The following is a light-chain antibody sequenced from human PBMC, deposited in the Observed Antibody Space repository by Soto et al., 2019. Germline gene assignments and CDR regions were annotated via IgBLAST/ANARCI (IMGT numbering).Light chain of an antibody. CDR1: QSVSSRY. CDR2: GAS. J-gene: IGKJ4*01. Sequence: EIVLTQSPDTLSLSPGERATLSCRASQSVSSRYLAWYQQKAGQAPRLLLYGASSRATGIPDRFSGSGSGTDFTLTISRLEPEDFAVYYCQQYGSSPPITFGGGIKVEIK. V-gene: IGKV3-20*01. CDR3: QQYGSSPPIT.